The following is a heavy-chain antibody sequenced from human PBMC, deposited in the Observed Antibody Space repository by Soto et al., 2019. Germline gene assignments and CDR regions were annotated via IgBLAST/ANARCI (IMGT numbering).Heavy chain of an antibody. CDR3: ARLASSGWQFDY. J-gene: IGHJ4*02. Sequence: SETLSLTCTVSGGSISSSSYYWGWIRQPPGKGLEWIGSIYYSGSTYYNPSLKSRVTISVDTSKNQFSLKLSSVTAADTAVYYCARLASSGWQFDYWGQGTLVTVSS. V-gene: IGHV4-39*01. CDR2: IYYSGST. D-gene: IGHD6-19*01. CDR1: GGSISSSSYY.